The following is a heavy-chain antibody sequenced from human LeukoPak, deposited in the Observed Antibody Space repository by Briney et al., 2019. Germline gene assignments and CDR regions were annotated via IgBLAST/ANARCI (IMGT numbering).Heavy chain of an antibody. J-gene: IGHJ4*02. V-gene: IGHV4-39*01. Sequence: SETLSLTCTVSGGSISSSSYYWGWIRQPPGKGLEWIGSIYYSGSTYYNPSLKSRVTISVDTSKNQFSLKLSSVTAADTAVYYCARTFVVPGYGSGSYVGMIDYWGQGTLVTVSS. D-gene: IGHD3-10*01. CDR2: IYYSGST. CDR1: GGSISSSSYY. CDR3: ARTFVVPGYGSGSYVGMIDY.